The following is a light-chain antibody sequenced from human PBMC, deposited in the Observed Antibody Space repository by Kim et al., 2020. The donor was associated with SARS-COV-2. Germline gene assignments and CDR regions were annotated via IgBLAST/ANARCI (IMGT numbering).Light chain of an antibody. Sequence: SSELTQDPAVSVALGQTVRITCHGDSLRNYYASCYQQKPGQAPVLVIYPKNNRPSGIPDRFSGSSSGNTASLTITGAQAEDEADYYCKSRDSSGNLLVFGGGTQLTVL. CDR1: SLRNYY. J-gene: IGLJ2*01. CDR3: KSRDSSGNLLV. CDR2: PKN. V-gene: IGLV3-19*01.